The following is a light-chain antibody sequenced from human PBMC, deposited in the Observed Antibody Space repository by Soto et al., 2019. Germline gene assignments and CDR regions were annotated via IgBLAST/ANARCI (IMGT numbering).Light chain of an antibody. CDR2: NND. J-gene: IGLJ1*01. Sequence: QSVLTQPPSASGTPGQRVTISCSGGSSNIGTNSVNWYQQLPGRAPKLLIYNNDLRPSGVPDRFSGSKSGTSVSLAISGLQSEDEADYYCAAWDDSLNGFYVFGIGTKVTVL. CDR1: SSNIGTNS. CDR3: AAWDDSLNGFYV. V-gene: IGLV1-44*01.